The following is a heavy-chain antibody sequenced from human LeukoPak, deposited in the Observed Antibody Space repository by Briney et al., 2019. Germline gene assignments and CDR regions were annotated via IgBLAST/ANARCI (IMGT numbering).Heavy chain of an antibody. J-gene: IGHJ4*02. Sequence: GGSLRLSCAASGFTVSSNYMSWVRQAPGKGLEWVSVIYSGGSTYYADSVKGRFTISRDNSKNTLYLQMNSLRAEDTAVYYCARETSSMGHDYWGQGTLVTVSS. CDR2: IYSGGST. CDR3: ARETSSMGHDY. D-gene: IGHD6-13*01. V-gene: IGHV3-53*01. CDR1: GFTVSSNY.